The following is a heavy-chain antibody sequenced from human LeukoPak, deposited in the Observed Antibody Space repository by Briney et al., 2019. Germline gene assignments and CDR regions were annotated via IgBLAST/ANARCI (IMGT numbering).Heavy chain of an antibody. CDR2: ISGSGGST. CDR1: GFTFSSYA. J-gene: IGHJ6*02. V-gene: IGHV3-23*01. CDR3: AKEEGEWLWSRYYYYYGMDV. D-gene: IGHD5-12*01. Sequence: GGSLRLSCAASGFTFSSYAMSWVRQAPGKGLEWVSAISGSGGSTYYADSVKGRFTISRDNSKNTLYLQMNNLRAEDTAVYYCAKEEGEWLWSRYYYYYGMDVWGQGTTVTVSS.